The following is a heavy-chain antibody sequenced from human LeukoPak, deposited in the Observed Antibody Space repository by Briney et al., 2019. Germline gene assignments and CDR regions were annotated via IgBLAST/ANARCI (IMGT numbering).Heavy chain of an antibody. V-gene: IGHV3-73*01. CDR2: IMSKAKSSAT. CDR1: GLSSSGSA. Sequence: GRCLSPSCAASGLSSSGSATRWVSPPSGNGMEWDGRIMSKAKSSATAYAASVQCRFTISRAGSKNTEYPQMNSLKTEDTAVYYCTHTYYGYVWGSYRQDWGQGTLVTVSS. CDR3: THTYYGYVWGSYRQD. D-gene: IGHD3-16*02. J-gene: IGHJ4*01.